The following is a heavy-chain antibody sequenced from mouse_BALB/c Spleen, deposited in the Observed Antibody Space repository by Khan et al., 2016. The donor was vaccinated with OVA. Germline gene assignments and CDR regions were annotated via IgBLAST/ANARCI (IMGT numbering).Heavy chain of an antibody. J-gene: IGHJ3*01. CDR3: ADHLTGSFAY. D-gene: IGHD4-1*01. V-gene: IGHV5-6*01. Sequence: EVELVESGGDLVKPGGSLKLSCAASGFTFSSYSMSWVRQTPDKRLEWVASISSGGDYTYYPDSVKGRFPISRANAKNTLYLQMSDLKSDDTAMYYCADHLTGSFAYGGQGTLVTVSA. CDR1: GFTFSSYS. CDR2: ISSGGDYT.